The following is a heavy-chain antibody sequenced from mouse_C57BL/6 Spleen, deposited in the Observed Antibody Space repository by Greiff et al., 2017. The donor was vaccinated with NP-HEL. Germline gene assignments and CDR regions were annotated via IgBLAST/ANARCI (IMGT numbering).Heavy chain of an antibody. CDR2: ISSGGSYT. V-gene: IGHV5-6*01. CDR1: GFTFSSYG. D-gene: IGHD2-5*01. Sequence: EVQGVESGGDLVKPGGSLKLSCAASGFTFSSYGMSWVRQTPDKRLEWVATISSGGSYTYYPDSVKGRFTISRDNAKNTLYLQMSSLKSEDTAMYYCARHAYYSNSHWYFDVWGTGTTVTVSS. CDR3: ARHAYYSNSHWYFDV. J-gene: IGHJ1*03.